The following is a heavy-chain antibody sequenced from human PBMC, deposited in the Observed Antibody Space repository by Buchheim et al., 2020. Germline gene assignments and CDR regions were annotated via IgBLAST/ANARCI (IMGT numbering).Heavy chain of an antibody. V-gene: IGHV3-23*01. CDR3: ANLQLPSN. J-gene: IGHJ4*02. CDR2: ITIGGDT. CDR1: GFTFSKHD. D-gene: IGHD1-1*01. Sequence: EVQLLESGGGLVQPGGSLRLSCVASGFTFSKHDMNWVRQAPGKGPQWVSGITIGGDTYYADSVKGRVTISRDHSKDTLYLQMNSLRAEDTAIYYCANLQLPSNWGQGTL.